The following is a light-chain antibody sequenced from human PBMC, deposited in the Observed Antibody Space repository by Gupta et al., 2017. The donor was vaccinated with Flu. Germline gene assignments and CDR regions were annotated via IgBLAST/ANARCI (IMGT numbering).Light chain of an antibody. Sequence: QSPSTLSASVGDRVTSTCRDNHGITNWLAWEQQKPGKAPKLLIYKASTLEIGVPYRFSGTKSGTDFIFTRSSRQNDDFETYDCQEYNPWAFGQGTKV. CDR2: KAS. CDR3: QEYNPWA. V-gene: IGKV1-5*03. J-gene: IGKJ1*01. CDR1: HGITNW.